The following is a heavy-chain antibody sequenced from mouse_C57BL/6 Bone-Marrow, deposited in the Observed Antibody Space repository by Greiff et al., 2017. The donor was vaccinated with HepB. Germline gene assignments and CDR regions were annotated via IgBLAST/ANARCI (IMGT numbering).Heavy chain of an antibody. V-gene: IGHV1-53*01. J-gene: IGHJ3*01. CDR1: GYTFTSYW. D-gene: IGHD2-5*01. CDR2: INPSNGGT. Sequence: QVQLKQPGTELVKPGASVKLSCKASGYTFTSYWMHWVKQRPGQGLEWIGNINPSNGGTNYNEKFKSKVTLTVDKSSSTAYMQLSSLTSEDSAVYYCARSRSSNYRFAYWGQGTLVTVSA. CDR3: ARSRSSNYRFAY.